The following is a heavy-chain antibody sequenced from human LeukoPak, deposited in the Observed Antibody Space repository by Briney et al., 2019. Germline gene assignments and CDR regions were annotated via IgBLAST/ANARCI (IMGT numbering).Heavy chain of an antibody. D-gene: IGHD3-22*01. CDR3: ARGGWYYYDSMPEDY. CDR1: GGTFSSYA. J-gene: IGHJ4*02. Sequence: SVKLSCTASGGTFSSYAISWVRQAPGQGLEWMGRIIPILGIANYAQTFQGRVTITADKSTSTAYMELSSLRSEDTAVYYCARGGWYYYDSMPEDYWGQGTLVTVSS. CDR2: IIPILGIA. V-gene: IGHV1-69*04.